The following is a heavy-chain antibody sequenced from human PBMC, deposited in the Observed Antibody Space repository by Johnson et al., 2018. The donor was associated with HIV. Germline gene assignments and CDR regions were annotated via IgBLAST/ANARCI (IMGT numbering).Heavy chain of an antibody. CDR2: ISYDGNNK. V-gene: IGHV3-30-3*01. Sequence: VQLVESGGGVVQPGRSLRLSCVASGFTFSSYAMHWVRQAPGKGLEWGTVISYDGNNKYYVNYVRGRFTISRDNSKNTLYLQMNSLITEDTTIYYCARVGQQGSAFDIWGRGTMVTVSS. CDR3: ARVGQQGSAFDI. J-gene: IGHJ3*02. CDR1: GFTFSSYA. D-gene: IGHD6-13*01.